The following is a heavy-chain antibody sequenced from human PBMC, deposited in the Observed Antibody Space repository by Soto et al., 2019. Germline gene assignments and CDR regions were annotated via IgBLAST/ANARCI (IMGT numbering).Heavy chain of an antibody. V-gene: IGHV3-23*01. Sequence: GSLRLSCAASGFTFSSYAMSWVRQAPGKGLEWVSAISGSGGSTYYADSVKGRFTISRDNSKNTLYLQMNSLRAEDTAVYYCAKNCMVRGVIITGQAFDIWGQGTMVTVSS. J-gene: IGHJ3*02. CDR3: AKNCMVRGVIITGQAFDI. D-gene: IGHD3-10*01. CDR1: GFTFSSYA. CDR2: ISGSGGST.